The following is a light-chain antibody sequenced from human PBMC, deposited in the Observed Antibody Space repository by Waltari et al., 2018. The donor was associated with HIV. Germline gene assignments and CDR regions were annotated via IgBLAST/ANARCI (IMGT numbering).Light chain of an antibody. V-gene: IGLV2-14*01. CDR3: TTYTAKDSLL. Sequence: SALTQPASVSGSPGQSVTISCTGTSYEFDLHNFLSWYQQHPGKAPQLIIFGVNSRPSVISSRFSASKSGDTASLTISGLQSGDEAYYYCTTYTAKDSLLIGSGTKLTVL. CDR2: GVN. J-gene: IGLJ2*01. CDR1: SYEFDLHNF.